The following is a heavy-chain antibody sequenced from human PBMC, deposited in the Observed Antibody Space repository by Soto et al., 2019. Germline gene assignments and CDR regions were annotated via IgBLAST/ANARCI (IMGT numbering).Heavy chain of an antibody. V-gene: IGHV4-31*03. D-gene: IGHD3-22*01. CDR1: GGSISSGNYY. CDR3: ARHNYDSSGTAVDV. Sequence: QVQLQESGPGLVKPSQTLSLTCTVSGGSISSGNYYWSWIRQHPGQGLEWIGYIYYSGSTYYNPSLKSRVTISVDTSKNQFSLKLSSVTAAGTAVYYCARHNYDSSGTAVDVWGQGTKVTFSS. J-gene: IGHJ6*01. CDR2: IYYSGST.